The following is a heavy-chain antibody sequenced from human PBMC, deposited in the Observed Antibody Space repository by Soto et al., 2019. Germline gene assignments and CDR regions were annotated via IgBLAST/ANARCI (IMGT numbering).Heavy chain of an antibody. CDR2: ISYDGSNK. V-gene: IGHV3-30-3*01. Sequence: GGSLRLSCAASGFTFSSYAMHWVRQAPGKGLEWVAVISYDGSNKYYADSVKGRFTISRDNSKNTLYLQMNSLRAEDTAVYYCARAPSVSDAFDIWGQGTMVTVSS. J-gene: IGHJ3*02. D-gene: IGHD3-10*01. CDR3: ARAPSVSDAFDI. CDR1: GFTFSSYA.